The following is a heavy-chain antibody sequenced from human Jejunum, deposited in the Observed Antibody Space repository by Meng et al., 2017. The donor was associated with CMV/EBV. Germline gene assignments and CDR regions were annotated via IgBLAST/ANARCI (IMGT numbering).Heavy chain of an antibody. CDR2: ISSSGSTI. CDR3: ARVTELWLHYFDY. V-gene: IGHV3-11*01. D-gene: IGHD5-18*01. CDR1: GFPFSDYY. J-gene: IGHJ4*02. Sequence: SGFPFSDYYMSWIRQAPGTGLEWVSYISSSGSTIYYADSVKGRFTISRDNAKNSLYLQMNSLRAEDTAVYYCARVTELWLHYFDYWGQGTLVTVSS.